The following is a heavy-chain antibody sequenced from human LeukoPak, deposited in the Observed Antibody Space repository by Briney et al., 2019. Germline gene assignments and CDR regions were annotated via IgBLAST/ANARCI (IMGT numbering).Heavy chain of an antibody. Sequence: ASVKVSCKPSGGTFNNSAISWVRQAPVQGLEWLGGIIPLFGTADYAQKFQGRVTITKDESTRTVYLELTSLTSDDTAVYYCARDVHGDYGSGWFDPWGQGTLVSVSS. D-gene: IGHD4-17*01. CDR3: ARDVHGDYGSGWFDP. V-gene: IGHV1-69*05. CDR1: GGTFNNSA. J-gene: IGHJ5*02. CDR2: IIPLFGTA.